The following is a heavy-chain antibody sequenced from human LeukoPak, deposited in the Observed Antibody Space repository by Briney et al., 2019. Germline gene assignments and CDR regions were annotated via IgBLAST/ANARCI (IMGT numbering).Heavy chain of an antibody. D-gene: IGHD5-12*01. J-gene: IGHJ3*02. CDR3: ARDAYGGYEDDAFDI. CDR2: INPNSGGT. Sequence: ASVKISCKASGYTFTGYYMHWVRQAPGQGLEWMGRINPNSGGTNYAQKFQGRVTMTRDTSISTAYMELSRLRSDDTAVYYCARDAYGGYEDDAFDIWGQGTMVTVSS. V-gene: IGHV1-2*06. CDR1: GYTFTGYY.